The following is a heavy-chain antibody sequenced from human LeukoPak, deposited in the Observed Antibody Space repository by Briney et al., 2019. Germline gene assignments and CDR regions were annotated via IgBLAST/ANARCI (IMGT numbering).Heavy chain of an antibody. J-gene: IGHJ4*02. CDR2: ISYDGKKK. CDR1: GFIFSNYG. Sequence: PGGSLRLSCAASGFIFSNYGMHWVRQAPGTGLEWLAVISYDGKKKFYANSVKGRFTISRDNSKHTLHLQMISLRVDDTALYYCARANGQLWTTPDYWGQGTLVTVSS. V-gene: IGHV3-30*03. D-gene: IGHD5-18*01. CDR3: ARANGQLWTTPDY.